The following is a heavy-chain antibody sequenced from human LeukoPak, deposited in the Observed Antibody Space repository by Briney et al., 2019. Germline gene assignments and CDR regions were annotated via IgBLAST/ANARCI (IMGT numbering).Heavy chain of an antibody. CDR2: TSAYNGNT. CDR3: ARVYATTMIVVVQTNWFDP. Sequence: GASVKVSCKASGYTFTSYGISWVRQAPGQGLEWMGWTSAYNGNTNYAQKLQGRVTMTTDTSTSTAYMELRSLRSDDTAVYYCARVYATTMIVVVQTNWFDPWGQGTLVTVSS. J-gene: IGHJ5*02. CDR1: GYTFTSYG. V-gene: IGHV1-18*01. D-gene: IGHD3-22*01.